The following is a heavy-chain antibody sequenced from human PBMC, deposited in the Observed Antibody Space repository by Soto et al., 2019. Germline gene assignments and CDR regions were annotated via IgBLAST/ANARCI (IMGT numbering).Heavy chain of an antibody. CDR1: GFTVSSNY. CDR2: IYSGGST. Sequence: GGSLRLSCAASGFTVSSNYMSWVRQAPGKGLEWVSVIYSGGSTYYADSVKGRFTISRDNSKNTLYLQMNSLRAEDTAVYYCARDRYYGSGSTDYYYYYGMDVWGQGTKVTVSS. CDR3: ARDRYYGSGSTDYYYYYGMDV. V-gene: IGHV3-53*01. D-gene: IGHD3-10*01. J-gene: IGHJ6*02.